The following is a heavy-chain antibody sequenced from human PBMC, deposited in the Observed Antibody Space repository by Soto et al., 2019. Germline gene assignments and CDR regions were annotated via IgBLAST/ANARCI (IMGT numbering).Heavy chain of an antibody. CDR2: ISSSGSTI. CDR3: ARDHKGGYYYYGMDV. V-gene: IGHV3-48*03. J-gene: IGHJ6*02. CDR1: GFTFSSYE. Sequence: PGGSLRLSCAASGFTFSSYEMNWDRQAPGKGLEWVSYISSSGSTIYYADSVKGRFTISRDNAKNSLYLQMNSLRAEDTAVYYCARDHKGGYYYYGMDVWGQGTTVTVSS.